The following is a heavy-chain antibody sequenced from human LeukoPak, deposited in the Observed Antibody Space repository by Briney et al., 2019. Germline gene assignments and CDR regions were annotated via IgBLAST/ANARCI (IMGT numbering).Heavy chain of an antibody. V-gene: IGHV3-48*04. CDR3: ARGGSRVGATDYYFDY. CDR2: ISSSGSTI. Sequence: PGGSLRLSCAASGFTYSSYNMNWIRQAPGKGLEWVSYISSSGSTIYYADSVKGRFTISRDNAKNSLYLQMNSLRAEDTAVYYCARGGSRVGATDYYFDYWGQGTLVTVSS. J-gene: IGHJ4*02. CDR1: GFTYSSYN. D-gene: IGHD1-26*01.